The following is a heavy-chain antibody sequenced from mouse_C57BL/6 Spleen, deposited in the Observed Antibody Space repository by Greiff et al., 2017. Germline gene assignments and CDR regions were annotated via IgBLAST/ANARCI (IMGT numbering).Heavy chain of an antibody. CDR3: AIPSYYGSSYPFAY. CDR1: GYTFTDYY. Sequence: VQLQQSGPVLVKPGASVKMSCKASGYTFTDYYMNWVKQSHGKSLEWIGVINPYNGGTSYNQKFKGKATLTVDKSSSTAYMELNSLTSEDSAVYYFAIPSYYGSSYPFAYWGQGTLVTVSA. CDR2: INPYNGGT. D-gene: IGHD1-1*01. J-gene: IGHJ3*01. V-gene: IGHV1-19*01.